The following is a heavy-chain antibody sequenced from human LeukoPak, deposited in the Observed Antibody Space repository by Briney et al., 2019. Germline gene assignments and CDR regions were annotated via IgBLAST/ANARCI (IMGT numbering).Heavy chain of an antibody. Sequence: SETLSLTCAVYGGSFSGYYWSWIRQPLGKGLEWIGEINHSGSTNYNPSLKSRVTISVDTSKNQFSLKLSSVTAADTAVYYCARLGPKRWIAAALVGAFDIWGQGTMVTVSS. CDR2: INHSGST. CDR1: GGSFSGYY. D-gene: IGHD6-13*01. CDR3: ARLGPKRWIAAALVGAFDI. V-gene: IGHV4-34*01. J-gene: IGHJ3*02.